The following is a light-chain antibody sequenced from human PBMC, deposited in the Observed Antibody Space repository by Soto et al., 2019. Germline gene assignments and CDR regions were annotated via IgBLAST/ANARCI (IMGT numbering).Light chain of an antibody. Sequence: EIVLTQSPGTLSLSPGERATLSCRASQSVSSSYLAWYQHKPGQAPRLLIYGASSRATGIPDRFSGSGSGTDFTLTISRLEPEDFAVYYCQQYGSPGTFGPGTKVDIK. CDR1: QSVSSSY. CDR2: GAS. J-gene: IGKJ3*01. CDR3: QQYGSPGT. V-gene: IGKV3-20*01.